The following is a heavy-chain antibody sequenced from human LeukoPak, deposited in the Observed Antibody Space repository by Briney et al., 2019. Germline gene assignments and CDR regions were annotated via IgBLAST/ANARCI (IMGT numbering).Heavy chain of an antibody. J-gene: IGHJ4*02. Sequence: ASVKVSCKASGYCFTSYFIHWVRQAPGQGLEWMGIINPFGGSVTYAQEFQGRVTMTRDTSTSTVSMDLSSLKSEDTAMYYCASPKDDSYSGLDYWGQGTPVTVSS. CDR2: INPFGGSV. CDR1: GYCFTSYF. CDR3: ASPKDDSYSGLDY. D-gene: IGHD3-10*01. V-gene: IGHV1-46*01.